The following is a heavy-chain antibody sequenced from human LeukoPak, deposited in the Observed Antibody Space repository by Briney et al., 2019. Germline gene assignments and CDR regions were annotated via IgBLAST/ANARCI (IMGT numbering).Heavy chain of an antibody. J-gene: IGHJ4*02. Sequence: GGSLRLSCAASGFTLGDYAMSWVRQAPGKGLERVGFIRSKAYGGTTEYAASVKGRFTISRDDSKSIAYLQMTSLKTEDTAVYYCTRDRGYSYGYGDYWGQGTLVTVSS. V-gene: IGHV3-49*04. CDR2: IRSKAYGGTT. CDR1: GFTLGDYA. CDR3: TRDRGYSYGYGDY. D-gene: IGHD5-18*01.